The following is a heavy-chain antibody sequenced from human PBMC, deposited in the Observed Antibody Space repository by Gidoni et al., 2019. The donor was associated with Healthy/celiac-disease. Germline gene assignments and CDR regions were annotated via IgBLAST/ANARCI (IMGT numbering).Heavy chain of an antibody. J-gene: IGHJ4*02. V-gene: IGHV4-31*03. CDR2: IYYSGST. Sequence: QVQLQESGPGLVKPSQTLSLTCTVSGGSISRGGYYWSWIRQHPGKGLEWIGYIYYSGSTYNNPSLKSRVTISVDTSKNQFSLKLSSVTAADTAVYYCARVADFWSGYSFDYWGQGTLVTVSS. D-gene: IGHD3-3*01. CDR3: ARVADFWSGYSFDY. CDR1: GGSISRGGYY.